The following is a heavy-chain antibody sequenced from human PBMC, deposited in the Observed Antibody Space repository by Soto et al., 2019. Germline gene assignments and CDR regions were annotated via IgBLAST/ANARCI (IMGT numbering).Heavy chain of an antibody. V-gene: IGHV3-7*01. D-gene: IGHD3-3*01. CDR1: GFTFSSYC. J-gene: IGHJ3*02. CDR3: ARDLLYDFWSGYQDDAFDI. Sequence: GGSLRLSCAASGFTFSSYCLSWVRQVPGKGLEWVANIKQDGSEKYYVDSVKGRFTISRDNAKNSLYLQMNSLRAEDTAVYYCARDLLYDFWSGYQDDAFDIWGQGTMVTVS. CDR2: IKQDGSEK.